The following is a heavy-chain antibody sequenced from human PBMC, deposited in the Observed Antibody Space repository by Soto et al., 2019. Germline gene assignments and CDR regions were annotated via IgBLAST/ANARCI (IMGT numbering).Heavy chain of an antibody. V-gene: IGHV4-61*01. CDR1: GGSVSSGSYY. Sequence: QVQLQESGPGLVKPSETLSLTCTVSGGSVSSGSYYWSWIRQPPGKGLEWIGDIYYSGSTNYNHSLKSRVTITVDTSKNQFSQKLSSVTAADTAVYYCAREGGCSGGSCYPFDPWGQGTLVTVSS. CDR2: IYYSGST. J-gene: IGHJ5*02. CDR3: AREGGCSGGSCYPFDP. D-gene: IGHD2-15*01.